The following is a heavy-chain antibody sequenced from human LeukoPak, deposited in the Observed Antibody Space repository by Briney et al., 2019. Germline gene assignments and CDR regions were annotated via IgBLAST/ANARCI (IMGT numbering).Heavy chain of an antibody. CDR2: ISDSGGST. V-gene: IGHV3-23*01. Sequence: GGSLRLSCAASGFTFSSYAMSWVPQAPGKGLEWVSAISDSGGSTYYADSVKRRFTISRENPKNTLYLQRNSLRAEDTAVYYCASPWRVSGYYFPLDYWGQGTLVTVSS. D-gene: IGHD3-22*01. J-gene: IGHJ4*02. CDR3: ASPWRVSGYYFPLDY. CDR1: GFTFSSYA.